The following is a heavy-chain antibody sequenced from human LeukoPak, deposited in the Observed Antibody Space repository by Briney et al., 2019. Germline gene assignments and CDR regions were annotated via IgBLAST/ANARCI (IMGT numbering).Heavy chain of an antibody. J-gene: IGHJ4*02. CDR2: IIPIFGTA. CDR1: GGTFSSYA. V-gene: IGHV1-69*13. D-gene: IGHD3-10*01. Sequence: GASVKVSCKASGGTFSSYAISWVRQAPGQGLEWMGGIIPIFGTANYAQKFQGRVTITADESTSTAYMELSSLRSEDTAVYYCASALVRGVIIGILGYWGQGTLVTVSS. CDR3: ASALVRGVIIGILGY.